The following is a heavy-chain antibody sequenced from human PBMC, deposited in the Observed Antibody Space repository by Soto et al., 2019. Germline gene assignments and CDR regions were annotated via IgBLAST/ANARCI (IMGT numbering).Heavy chain of an antibody. CDR3: AREVSLLPSWFDP. CDR1: GGSISSYY. D-gene: IGHD4-4*01. Sequence: SETLSLTCTVPGGSISSYYLSWIRQPAGKGLEWIGRIYTSGSTNYNPSLKSRVTMSVDTSKNQSSLKLSSVTAADTAVYYCAREVSLLPSWFDPWGQGTLVTVSS. V-gene: IGHV4-4*07. CDR2: IYTSGST. J-gene: IGHJ5*02.